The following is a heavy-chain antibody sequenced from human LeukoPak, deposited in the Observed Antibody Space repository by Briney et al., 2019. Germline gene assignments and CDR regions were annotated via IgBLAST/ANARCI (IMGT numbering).Heavy chain of an antibody. D-gene: IGHD6-13*01. CDR1: GYTFTSYV. CDR2: INAGNGNT. Sequence: ASVKVSCKASGYTFTSYVIHWVRQAPGQRLEWMGWINAGNGNTKYSQNFQGRVTITRDTSATTAYMELSSLRSEDTAVYYCARGVQGYLVPVSSTMDVWGQGTTVTVSS. CDR3: ARGVQGYLVPVSSTMDV. J-gene: IGHJ6*02. V-gene: IGHV1-3*01.